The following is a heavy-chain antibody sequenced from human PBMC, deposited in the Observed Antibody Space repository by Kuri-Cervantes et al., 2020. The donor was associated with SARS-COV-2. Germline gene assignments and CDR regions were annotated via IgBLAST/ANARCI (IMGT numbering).Heavy chain of an antibody. J-gene: IGHJ5*02. Sequence: ASVKVSCKASGYTFTSYYMHWVRQAPGQGLEWMGIINPSGGSTSYAQKFQGRVTMTRDTSTSTVYMGLSSLRSEDTAVYYCAQAPSRGAWFDPWGQGTRVTCYS. CDR1: GYTFTSYY. CDR3: AQAPSRGAWFDP. CDR2: INPSGGST. V-gene: IGHV1-46*01.